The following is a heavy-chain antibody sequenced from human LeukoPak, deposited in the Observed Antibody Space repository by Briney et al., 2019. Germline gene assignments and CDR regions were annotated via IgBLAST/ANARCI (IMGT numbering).Heavy chain of an antibody. J-gene: IGHJ4*02. CDR1: GFTFSSFA. D-gene: IGHD3-22*01. CDR3: AKVYDSSGYSNFDY. V-gene: IGHV3-30-3*01. CDR2: ISYDRSKT. Sequence: GRSLRLSCAVSGFTFSSFAVHWVRQAPGKGLEWVAVISYDRSKTYYADSVKGRFTISRDNSKNTLYLQMNSLRAEDTAVYYCAKVYDSSGYSNFDYWGQGTLVNVSS.